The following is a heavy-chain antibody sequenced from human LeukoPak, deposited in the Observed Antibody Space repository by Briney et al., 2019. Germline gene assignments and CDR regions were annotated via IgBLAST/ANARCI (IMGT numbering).Heavy chain of an antibody. CDR1: GFSFSNHS. D-gene: IGHD3-3*01. V-gene: IGHV3-48*01. J-gene: IGHJ4*02. CDR2: ISNSASAK. CDR3: ARMSGSRLPGY. Sequence: GGSLRLSCAASGFSFSNHSMNWVRQAPGKGLEWVSYISNSASAKYYAASVKGRFTISRDNGKNSLYLQMSSLRAEDTAVYYCARMSGSRLPGYWGQGTLVTVPS.